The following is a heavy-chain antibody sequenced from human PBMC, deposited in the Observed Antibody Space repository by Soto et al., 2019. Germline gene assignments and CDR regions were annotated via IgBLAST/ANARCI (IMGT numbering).Heavy chain of an antibody. V-gene: IGHV4-4*02. CDR3: ARAPRGYGMDV. Sequence: QVQLQESGPRLVKPSGTLSLTCSVSGDSVSSNSWWSWVRQPPGKVLEWIGEIHHSVSTNDNSSLTRRVSISIDKSKNQYSLNLDSVTAADAAVFYCARAPRGYGMDVW. J-gene: IGHJ6*01. CDR1: GDSVSSNSW. CDR2: IHHSVST.